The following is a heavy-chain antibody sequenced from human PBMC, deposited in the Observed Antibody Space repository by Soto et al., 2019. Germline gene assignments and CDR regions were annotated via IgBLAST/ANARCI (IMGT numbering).Heavy chain of an antibody. CDR1: GGTFSSYA. Sequence: QVQLVQSGAEVKKPGSSVKVSCKASGGTFSSYAISWVRQAPGQGLEWMGGIIPIFGTANYAQKFQGRVTMTADESTSTGYMELSSLTSEDTAVYYCARDTMSYYDSSGLYPGLPNYYYYGMDVWGQGTTVTVSS. CDR2: IIPIFGTA. CDR3: ARDTMSYYDSSGLYPGLPNYYYYGMDV. J-gene: IGHJ6*02. V-gene: IGHV1-69*12. D-gene: IGHD3-22*01.